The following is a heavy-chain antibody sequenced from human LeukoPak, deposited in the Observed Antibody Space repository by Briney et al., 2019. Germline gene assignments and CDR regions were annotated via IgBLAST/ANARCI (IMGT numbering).Heavy chain of an antibody. CDR3: ARVGGNSYGSGTYYPAFDY. J-gene: IGHJ4*02. V-gene: IGHV3-48*03. Sequence: GGSLRLSCAASGFTFSSYEMNWVRQAPGKGLEWVSYISSSGSTIYYADSVKGRFTISRDNAKNSLYLQMNSLRAEDTAVYYCARVGGNSYGSGTYYPAFDYWGQGTLVTVSS. CDR1: GFTFSSYE. D-gene: IGHD3-10*01. CDR2: ISSSGSTI.